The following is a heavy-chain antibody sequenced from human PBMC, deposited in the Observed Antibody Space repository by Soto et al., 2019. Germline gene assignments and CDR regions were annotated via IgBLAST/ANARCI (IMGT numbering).Heavy chain of an antibody. CDR3: ARDLGNIDSYGVWNWCDP. J-gene: IGHJ5*02. CDR2: ISAYNGNT. Sequence: QVQLVQSGAEVKKPGASVKVSCKASGYTFTSYGSIWVRQAPGQGLEWMGWISAYNGNTNYAQKLQGRVTMTTDTSTSTAYMELRSLRADDTAVYSCARDLGNIDSYGVWNWCDPWGQGTLVTVSS. V-gene: IGHV1-18*04. D-gene: IGHD5-18*01. CDR1: GYTFTSYG.